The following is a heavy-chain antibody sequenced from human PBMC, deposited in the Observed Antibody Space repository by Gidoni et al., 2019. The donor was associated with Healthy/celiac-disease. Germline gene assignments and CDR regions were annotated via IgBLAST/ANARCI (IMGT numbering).Heavy chain of an antibody. D-gene: IGHD2-15*01. CDR1: GYTFTSYA. CDR3: ARVSSYCSGGSCYYYYYGMDV. Sequence: QVQLVQSGAEVKKPGASVKVSCKASGYTFTSYAMHWVRQAPGQRLEWMGWINAGNGNTKYSQKFQGRVTITRDTSASTAYMELSSLRSEDTAVYYCARVSSYCSGGSCYYYYYGMDVWGQGTTVTVSS. V-gene: IGHV1-3*01. J-gene: IGHJ6*02. CDR2: INAGNGNT.